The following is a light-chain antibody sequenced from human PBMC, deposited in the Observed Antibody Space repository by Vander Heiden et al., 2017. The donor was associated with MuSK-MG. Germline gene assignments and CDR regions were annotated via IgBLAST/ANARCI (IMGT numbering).Light chain of an antibody. CDR1: QSIFYSSSSKNS. V-gene: IGKV4-1*01. CDR2: WAS. CDR3: QQDDSVPNT. Sequence: DIVMTQSPDSLAVSLGERATINCKSSQSIFYSSSSKNSLAWFQQKPGQPPKLLIYWASTRESGVPDRFSGSGSGTDFTLIIISLQAEDVAVYYCQQDDSVPNTFGQGTKLEIK. J-gene: IGKJ2*01.